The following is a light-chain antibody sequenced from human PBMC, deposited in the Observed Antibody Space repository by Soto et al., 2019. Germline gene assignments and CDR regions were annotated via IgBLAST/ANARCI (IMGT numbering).Light chain of an antibody. Sequence: DIQMTQSPSTLSASVGDRVTITCRASQSISSWLAWYQQKPGKAPKLLIYDASSLDSGVPSRFSGSGSGTEFTLTISSLQPDDFASYYCQQYTGTFGQGTKLEIK. CDR1: QSISSW. V-gene: IGKV1-5*01. CDR2: DAS. CDR3: QQYTGT. J-gene: IGKJ2*01.